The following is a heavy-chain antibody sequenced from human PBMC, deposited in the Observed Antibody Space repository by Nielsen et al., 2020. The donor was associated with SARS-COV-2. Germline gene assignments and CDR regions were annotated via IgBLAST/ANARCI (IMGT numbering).Heavy chain of an antibody. V-gene: IGHV3-30*18. D-gene: IGHD2-15*01. CDR2: ISYDGSNK. Sequence: LTCAASGFTFSTYGMHWVRQAPGKGLEWVAAISYDGSNKYYVDSVKGRFTISRDNSKNTLYLQMSSLREEDTAVYYCAKDWTAIVVVPSGGVDYWGQGTLVTVSS. J-gene: IGHJ4*02. CDR3: AKDWTAIVVVPSGGVDY. CDR1: GFTFSTYG.